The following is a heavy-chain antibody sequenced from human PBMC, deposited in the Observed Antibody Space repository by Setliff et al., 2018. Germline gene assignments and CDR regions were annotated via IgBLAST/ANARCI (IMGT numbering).Heavy chain of an antibody. D-gene: IGHD3-16*01. V-gene: IGHV4-61*02. CDR2: IDTSGRT. CDR3: ARDYQGGWFAP. CDR1: GDSIGRGGFH. J-gene: IGHJ5*02. Sequence: SETLSLTCTVSGDSIGRGGFHWSWVRQPAGKGLEWIGRIDTSGRTQYNLALKSRVTISIDMSKNQFSLKVTSVTAADTAIYYCARDYQGGWFAPWGQGIMVTVSS.